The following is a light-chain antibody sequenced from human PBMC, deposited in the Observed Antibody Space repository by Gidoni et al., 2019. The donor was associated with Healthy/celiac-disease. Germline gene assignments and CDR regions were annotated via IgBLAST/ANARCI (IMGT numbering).Light chain of an antibody. CDR3: QQYYSTPLT. Sequence: DIVMTQSPDSLAVSLGERATINCESSQSVLYSSNNKNYLAWYKQKPGQPPKLLIYWASTRESGVPDRFSGSGSETDFTLTISSLQAEDVAVYYCQQYYSTPLTFGGGTKVEIK. J-gene: IGKJ4*01. CDR2: WAS. CDR1: QSVLYSSNNKNY. V-gene: IGKV4-1*01.